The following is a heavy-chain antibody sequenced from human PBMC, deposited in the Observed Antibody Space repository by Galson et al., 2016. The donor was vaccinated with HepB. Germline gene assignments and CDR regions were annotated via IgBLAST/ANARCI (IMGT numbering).Heavy chain of an antibody. CDR2: IDWDDDK. CDR1: GFSLSTSGMR. D-gene: IGHD5-24*01. J-gene: IGHJ4*02. CDR3: ARISDDRWLPDY. V-gene: IGHV2-70*04. Sequence: PALVKPTQTLTLTCTFSGFSLSTSGMRVAWIRHPPGKALEWLARIDWDDDKLYSTSLQTRLTISQDTSKAQVVLTMTNMGHGDTATYYCARISDDRWLPDYWGQGTLVTVSS.